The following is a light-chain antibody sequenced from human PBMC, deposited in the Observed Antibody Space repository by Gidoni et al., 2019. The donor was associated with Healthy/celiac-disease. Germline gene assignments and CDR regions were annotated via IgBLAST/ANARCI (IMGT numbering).Light chain of an antibody. V-gene: IGKV3-15*01. J-gene: IGKJ1*01. CDR2: GAS. CDR3: QHYNNWPT. CDR1: QSVSSN. Sequence: EIVMTKSPATLSVSPGERATLSCRASQSVSSNLAWYQQKPVQAPRLLIYGASTRATVIPSRFRGSCSGTEFTLTISLLQSEDFAFYYCQHYNNWPTFGQGTKVEIK.